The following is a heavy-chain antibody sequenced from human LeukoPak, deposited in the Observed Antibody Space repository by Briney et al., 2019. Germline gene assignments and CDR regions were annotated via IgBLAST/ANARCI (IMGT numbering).Heavy chain of an antibody. V-gene: IGHV3-48*04. CDR1: GFTFSSYW. CDR3: ARDGSRYYDILTGSPAPFDY. CDR2: ISSSGSTI. Sequence: PGGSLRLSCGASGFTFSSYWMHWVRQAPGKGLEWVSYISSSGSTIYYADSVKGRFTISRDNAKNSLYLQMNSLRAEDTAVYYCARDGSRYYDILTGSPAPFDYWGQGTLVTVSS. D-gene: IGHD3-9*01. J-gene: IGHJ4*02.